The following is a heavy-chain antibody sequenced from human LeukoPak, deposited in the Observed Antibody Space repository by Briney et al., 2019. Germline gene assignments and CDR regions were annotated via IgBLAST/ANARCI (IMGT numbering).Heavy chain of an antibody. D-gene: IGHD6-13*01. Sequence: SGGSLRLSCAASGFTFSNAWMSWVRQAPGKGLEWVGRIKSKTDGGTTDYAATVKGRFTISRDDSKNTLYLQMNSLKTEDTAVYYCTTGATGYSSSSDAFDIWGRGTMVTVSS. J-gene: IGHJ3*02. CDR3: TTGATGYSSSSDAFDI. CDR1: GFTFSNAW. V-gene: IGHV3-15*01. CDR2: IKSKTDGGTT.